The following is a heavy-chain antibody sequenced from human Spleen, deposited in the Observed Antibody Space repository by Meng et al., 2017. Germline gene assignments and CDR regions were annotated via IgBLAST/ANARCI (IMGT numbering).Heavy chain of an antibody. V-gene: IGHV4-61*01. CDR3: ARGGPIDY. D-gene: IGHD1-26*01. CDR1: GGSVSNAIYF. CDR2: FYYSGST. Sequence: QVHPPESGPGPVRPSETLSLTCTVSGGSVSNAIYFWSWIRQPPGKGLEWVGYFYYSGSTNYNPSLKSRVTISVDTSKNQFSLRLSSVTAADTAVYYCARGGPIDYWGQGTLVTVSS. J-gene: IGHJ4*02.